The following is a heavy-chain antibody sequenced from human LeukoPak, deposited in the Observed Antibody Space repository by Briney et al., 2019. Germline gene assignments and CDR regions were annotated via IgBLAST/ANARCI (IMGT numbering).Heavy chain of an antibody. D-gene: IGHD6-6*01. Sequence: GGSLRLSCAASGFTFSSYWMSWVRQAPGKGLEWVANIKQDGSEKYYVDSVKGRFTISRDNAKNSLYLQMNSLRAEDTAVYYCARDRRKYSSSSGTRDWYFDLWGRGTLVTVSS. J-gene: IGHJ2*01. CDR3: ARDRRKYSSSSGTRDWYFDL. CDR2: IKQDGSEK. CDR1: GFTFSSYW. V-gene: IGHV3-7*01.